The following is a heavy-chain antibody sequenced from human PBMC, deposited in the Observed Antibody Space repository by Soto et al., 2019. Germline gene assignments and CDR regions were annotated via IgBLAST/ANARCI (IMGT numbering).Heavy chain of an antibody. J-gene: IGHJ5*02. Sequence: SETLSLTCTVSGGSISSYYWSWIRQPAGKGLEWIGRIYTSGSTNYNPSLKSRVTMSVDTSKNQFSLKLSSVTAADTAVYYCAREVGATTRDYNNWFDPWGQGTLVTVSS. D-gene: IGHD1-26*01. CDR2: IYTSGST. V-gene: IGHV4-4*07. CDR3: AREVGATTRDYNNWFDP. CDR1: GGSISSYY.